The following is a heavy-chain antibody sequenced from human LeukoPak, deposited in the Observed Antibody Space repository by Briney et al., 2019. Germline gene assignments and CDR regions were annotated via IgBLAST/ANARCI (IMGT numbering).Heavy chain of an antibody. Sequence: ASVRVSCKASGYTFISYGISWVRQAPGQGLEWMGWVSGSNGNTNYAQNLQDRVTMTTDTSTSTAYMELGSLRSDDTAVYYCARVKRSAFSSGSNWFDPRGQGTMVTVSS. V-gene: IGHV1-18*01. CDR3: ARVKRSAFSSGSNWFDP. CDR2: VSGSNGNT. CDR1: GYTFISYG. D-gene: IGHD6-19*01. J-gene: IGHJ5*02.